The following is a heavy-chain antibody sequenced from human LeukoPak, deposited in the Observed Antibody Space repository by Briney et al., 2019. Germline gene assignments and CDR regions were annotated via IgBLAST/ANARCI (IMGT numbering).Heavy chain of an antibody. CDR2: IIPILGIA. Sequence: SVKVSCKASGGAFSSYAISWVRQAPGQGLEWMGRIIPILGIANYAQKFQGRVTITADKSTSTAYMELSSLRSEDTAVYYCARDAYYYDSSGYYRIWGQGTMVTVSS. CDR3: ARDAYYYDSSGYYRI. J-gene: IGHJ3*02. D-gene: IGHD3-22*01. CDR1: GGAFSSYA. V-gene: IGHV1-69*04.